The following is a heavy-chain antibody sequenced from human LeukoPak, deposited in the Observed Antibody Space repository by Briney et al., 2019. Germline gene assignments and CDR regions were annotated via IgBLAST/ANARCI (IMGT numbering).Heavy chain of an antibody. CDR3: ARGSTVTTYMYYFDY. Sequence: SQTLSLTCTVSGGSISSGSYYWSWIRQPAGKGLEWIGRIYTSGSTNYNPSLKSRVTISVGTSKNQFSLKLSSVTAADTAVYYCARGSTVTTYMYYFDYWGQGTLVTVSS. V-gene: IGHV4-61*02. CDR1: GGSISSGSYY. CDR2: IYTSGST. D-gene: IGHD4-11*01. J-gene: IGHJ4*02.